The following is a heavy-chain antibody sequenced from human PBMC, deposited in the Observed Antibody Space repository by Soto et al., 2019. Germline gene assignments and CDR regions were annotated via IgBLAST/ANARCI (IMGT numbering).Heavy chain of an antibody. D-gene: IGHD6-19*01. CDR3: AKGNGGGAVGYGMDV. V-gene: IGHV3-23*01. Sequence: EVQLLESGGGLVQPGGSLRLSCAASGFTFSSYAMSWVRQAPGKGLECVSAISGRGGSTYYADSVTGRFNISGDNSKTTLYLQMNSLRAEDTAVYYCAKGNGGGAVGYGMDVWGQGTTVTVS. J-gene: IGHJ6*02. CDR1: GFTFSSYA. CDR2: ISGRGGST.